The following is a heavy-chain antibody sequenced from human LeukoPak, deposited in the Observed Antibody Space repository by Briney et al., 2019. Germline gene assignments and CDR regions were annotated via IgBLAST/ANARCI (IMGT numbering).Heavy chain of an antibody. CDR1: GGSISSYY. D-gene: IGHD3-3*01. J-gene: IGHJ4*02. V-gene: IGHV4-59*01. CDR2: VYYSGST. Sequence: SSETLSLTCTVSGGSISSYYWSRIRQPPGKGLEWIGYVYYSGSTNYNPSLKSRVTISVDTSKNQFSLKLSSVTAADTAVYYCARYGFYHFDYWGQGTLVTVSS. CDR3: ARYGFYHFDY.